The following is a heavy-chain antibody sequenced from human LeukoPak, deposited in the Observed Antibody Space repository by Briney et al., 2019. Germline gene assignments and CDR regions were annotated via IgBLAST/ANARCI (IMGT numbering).Heavy chain of an antibody. Sequence: PSETLSLTCTVSGGSISSYYWSWIRQPAGKGLEWIGRIYTSGSTYYNPSLKSRVTISVDTSKNQFSLKLSSVTAADTAVYYCASYSSSWPRWFDPWGQGTLVTVSS. J-gene: IGHJ5*02. D-gene: IGHD6-13*01. CDR1: GGSISSYY. CDR2: IYTSGST. CDR3: ASYSSSWPRWFDP. V-gene: IGHV4-4*07.